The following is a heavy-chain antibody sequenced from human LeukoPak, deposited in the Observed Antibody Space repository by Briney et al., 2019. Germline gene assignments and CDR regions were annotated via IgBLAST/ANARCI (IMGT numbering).Heavy chain of an antibody. D-gene: IGHD5-12*01. J-gene: IGHJ4*02. Sequence: ASVKVSCKASGYTFTSYGISWVRQAPGQGLGWMGWISAYNGNTNYAQKLQGRVTMTTDTSTSTAYMELRSLRSDDTAVYYCARESEATCNNDYWGQGTLVTVSS. V-gene: IGHV1-18*01. CDR3: ARESEATCNNDY. CDR1: GYTFTSYG. CDR2: ISAYNGNT.